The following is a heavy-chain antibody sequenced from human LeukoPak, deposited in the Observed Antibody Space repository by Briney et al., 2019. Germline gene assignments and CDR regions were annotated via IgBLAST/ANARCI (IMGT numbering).Heavy chain of an antibody. V-gene: IGHV3-21*01. CDR2: ITSSGTYI. CDR3: ARAQTYGDSRLLLDY. D-gene: IGHD4-17*01. J-gene: IGHJ4*02. CDR1: GFTFSNYN. Sequence: GGSLRLSCAASGFTFSNYNMNWVRQAPGKAMDWVSSITSSGTYIFYADSVKGRFTISRDNAKNSLYLQMDSLGPEDTAVYYCARAQTYGDSRLLLDYWGQGTLVTVSS.